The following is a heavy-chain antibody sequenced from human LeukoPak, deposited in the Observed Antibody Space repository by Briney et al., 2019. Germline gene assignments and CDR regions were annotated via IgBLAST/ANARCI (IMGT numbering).Heavy chain of an antibody. D-gene: IGHD2-2*02. CDR2: IYYSGST. CDR3: ARSRGCSSTSCYIHASFDY. V-gene: IGHV4-39*07. J-gene: IGHJ4*02. CDR1: GGSISSSSYY. Sequence: SETLSLTCTVSGGSISSSSYYWGWIRQPPGKGLEWIGSIYYSGSTYYNPSLKSRVTISVDRSKNQFSLKLSSVTAADTAVYYCARSRGCSSTSCYIHASFDYWGQGTLVTVSS.